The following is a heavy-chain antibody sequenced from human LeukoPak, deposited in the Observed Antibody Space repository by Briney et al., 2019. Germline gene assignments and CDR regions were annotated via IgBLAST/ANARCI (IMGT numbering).Heavy chain of an antibody. Sequence: ASVKVSCKASGYTFTGYYMHWVRQAPGQGLEWMGWINPNSGGTNYAQKFQGRVTMTRDTYINTAYMELSRLRSDDTAVYYCARGSRVATSTGYMDVWGKGTTVTVSS. CDR2: INPNSGGT. CDR1: GYTFTGYY. D-gene: IGHD5-12*01. V-gene: IGHV1-2*02. J-gene: IGHJ6*03. CDR3: ARGSRVATSTGYMDV.